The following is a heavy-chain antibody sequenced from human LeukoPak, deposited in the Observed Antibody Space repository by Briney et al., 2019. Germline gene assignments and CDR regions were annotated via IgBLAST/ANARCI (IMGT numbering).Heavy chain of an antibody. Sequence: ASVKVSCKASGYTFTGYYMHWVRQAPGQGLEWMGWISAYNGNTNYAQKLQGRVTMTTDTSTSTAYMELRSLRSDDTAVYYCARDQSGWVDYWGQGTLVTVSS. V-gene: IGHV1-18*04. J-gene: IGHJ4*02. D-gene: IGHD6-19*01. CDR1: GYTFTGYY. CDR3: ARDQSGWVDY. CDR2: ISAYNGNT.